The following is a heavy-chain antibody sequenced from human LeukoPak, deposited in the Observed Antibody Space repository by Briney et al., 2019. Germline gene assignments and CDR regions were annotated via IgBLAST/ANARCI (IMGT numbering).Heavy chain of an antibody. D-gene: IGHD3-22*01. CDR2: FDPEDGET. CDR1: GYTLTQSS. CDR3: APSASYDSSGYTFDY. J-gene: IGHJ4*02. V-gene: IGHV1-24*01. Sequence: ASVKVSCKVSGYTLTQSSIHWVRQAPGKGLEWMGGFDPEDGETIYAQKFQGRVTMTEDTSTDTAYMELSSLRSEDTAVYYCAPSASYDSSGYTFDYWGQGTLVTVSS.